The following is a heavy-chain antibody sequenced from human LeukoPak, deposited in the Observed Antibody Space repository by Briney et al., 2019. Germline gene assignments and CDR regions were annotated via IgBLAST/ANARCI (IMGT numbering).Heavy chain of an antibody. V-gene: IGHV4-34*01. J-gene: IGHJ5*02. CDR1: GGSISSYY. D-gene: IGHD4-17*01. CDR2: INHSGST. Sequence: PSETLSLTCTVSGGSISSYYWSWIRQPPGKGLEWIGEINHSGSTNYNPSLKSRVTISVDTSKNQFSLKLSSVTAADTAVYYCARGQTVTTSFTGSPGFDPWGQGTLVTVSS. CDR3: ARGQTVTTSFTGSPGFDP.